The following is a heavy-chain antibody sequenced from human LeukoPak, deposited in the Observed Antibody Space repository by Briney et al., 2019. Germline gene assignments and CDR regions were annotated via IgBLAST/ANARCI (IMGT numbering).Heavy chain of an antibody. CDR2: ISGSGGST. CDR1: GSTFSSYA. Sequence: PGGSLRLSCAASGSTFSSYAMSWVRQAPGKGLEWVSAISGSGGSTYYADSVKGRFTISRDNSKNTLYLQMNSLRAEDTAVYYCARDREGPGYYYYGMDVWGQGTTVTVSS. J-gene: IGHJ6*02. CDR3: ARDREGPGYYYYGMDV. D-gene: IGHD1-26*01. V-gene: IGHV3-23*01.